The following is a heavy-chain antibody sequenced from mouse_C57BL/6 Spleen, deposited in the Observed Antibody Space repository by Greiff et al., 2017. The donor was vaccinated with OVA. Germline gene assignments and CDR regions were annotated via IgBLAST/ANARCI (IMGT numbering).Heavy chain of an antibody. V-gene: IGHV1-82*01. CDR1: GYAFSSSW. D-gene: IGHD1-1*01. J-gene: IGHJ4*01. Sequence: QVQLKQSGPELVKPGASVKISCKASGYAFSSSWMNWVKQRPGKGLEWIGRIYPGDGDTNYNGKFKDKATLTADKSSSTAYMQLSSLTSEDSAVYFCATPGYYGSSWAMDYWGQGTSVTVSS. CDR2: IYPGDGDT. CDR3: ATPGYYGSSWAMDY.